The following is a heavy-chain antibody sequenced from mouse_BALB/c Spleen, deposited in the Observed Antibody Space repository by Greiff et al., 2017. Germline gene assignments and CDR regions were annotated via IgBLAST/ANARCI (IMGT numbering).Heavy chain of an antibody. V-gene: IGHV2-9*02. J-gene: IGHJ4*01. CDR1: GFSLTSYG. CDR3: ARRDGNYRYAMDY. Sequence: VQLQQSGPGLVAPSQSLSITCTVSGFSLTSYGVHWVRQPPGKGLEWLGVIWAGGSTNYNSALMSRLSISKDNSKSQVFLKMNSLQTDDTAMYYCARRDGNYRYAMDYWGQGTSVTVSS. D-gene: IGHD2-1*01. CDR2: IWAGGST.